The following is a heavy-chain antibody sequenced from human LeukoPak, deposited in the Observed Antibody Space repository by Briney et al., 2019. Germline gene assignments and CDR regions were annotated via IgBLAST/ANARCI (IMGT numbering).Heavy chain of an antibody. V-gene: IGHV4-31*03. CDR1: GGSISSGGYY. CDR2: IYYSGST. J-gene: IGHJ5*02. D-gene: IGHD1-14*01. Sequence: PSETLSLTCTVSGGSISSGGYYWSWIRQHPGKGLEWIGYIYYSGSTYYNPSLKSRVTISVDTSKNQFSLKLSSVTAADTAVYYCAGDFSPETAWFDPWGQGTLVTVSS. CDR3: AGDFSPETAWFDP.